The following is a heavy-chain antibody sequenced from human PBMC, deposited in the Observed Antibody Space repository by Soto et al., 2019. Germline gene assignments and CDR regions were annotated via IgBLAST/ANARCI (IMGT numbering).Heavy chain of an antibody. Sequence: PGGSLRLSCAASGFTFSSYGMHWVRQAPGKGLEWVAVIWYDGSNKYYADSVKGRFTISRDNSKNTLYLQMNSLRAEDTAVYYCATLDPSYYYDSSGHPLPWGQGTLVTVSS. CDR3: ATLDPSYYYDSSGHPLP. CDR2: IWYDGSNK. D-gene: IGHD3-22*01. CDR1: GFTFSSYG. J-gene: IGHJ5*02. V-gene: IGHV3-33*01.